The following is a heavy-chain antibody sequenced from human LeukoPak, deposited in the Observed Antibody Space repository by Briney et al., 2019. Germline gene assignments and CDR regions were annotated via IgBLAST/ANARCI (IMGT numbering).Heavy chain of an antibody. Sequence: GGSLRLSCAVSGFTFSDYYMSWIRQAPGKGLEWVSYISSSSSTIYYADSLKGRFTISRDNAKNSLFLQMNSLRAEDTAVYYCARSRSGGSLNWFDPWGQGTLVTVSS. CDR2: ISSSSSTI. CDR3: ARSRSGGSLNWFDP. D-gene: IGHD2-15*01. V-gene: IGHV3-11*04. CDR1: GFTFSDYY. J-gene: IGHJ5*02.